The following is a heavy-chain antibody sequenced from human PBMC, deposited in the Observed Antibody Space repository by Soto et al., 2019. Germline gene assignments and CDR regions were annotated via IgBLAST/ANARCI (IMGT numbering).Heavy chain of an antibody. V-gene: IGHV1-18*01. CDR2: ISTYSGDT. CDR3: ARHHGPTTSENWFDP. Sequence: QVHLVQSGVEVKTPGASVKVSCQASGYTFFTYDISWVRQAPGQGLEWMGWISTYSGDTKYAQKFQIRVTMTTDTSTTTAYLDLKSLRSHDTAVYYCARHHGPTTSENWFDPWGQGTLVTVSS. D-gene: IGHD5-12*01. J-gene: IGHJ5*02. CDR1: GYTFFTYD.